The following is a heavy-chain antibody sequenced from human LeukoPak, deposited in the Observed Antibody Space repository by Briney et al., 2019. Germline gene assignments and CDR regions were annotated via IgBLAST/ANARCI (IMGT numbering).Heavy chain of an antibody. CDR3: ARASNRNSINFDY. D-gene: IGHD1-1*01. J-gene: IGHJ4*02. V-gene: IGHV3-74*01. CDR1: GFIFSSYW. CDR2: LNSDGSST. Sequence: PGGSLRLSCAASGFIFSSYWMHWVRQAPGEGLVWVSRLNSDGSSTSYADSVKGRFTISRDNAETTLHLQMNNLSAEDTAVYYCARASNRNSINFDYWGQGALVTVSS.